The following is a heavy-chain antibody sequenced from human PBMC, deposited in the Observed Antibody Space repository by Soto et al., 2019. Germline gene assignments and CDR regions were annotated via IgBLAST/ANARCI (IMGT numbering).Heavy chain of an antibody. CDR2: VYHTGNT. D-gene: IGHD3-10*01. CDR3: ASASNVVREIIIPTRFDF. Sequence: SETLSLTCAVSGDSISSTFWWTWVRQSPGKGLEWIGEVYHTGNTRYNPSLKSRVTISIDTSKNQFSLNLSSVTAADTAVYYCASASNVVREIIIPTRFDFWGQGTLVNVSS. V-gene: IGHV4-4*02. CDR1: GDSISSTFW. J-gene: IGHJ4*02.